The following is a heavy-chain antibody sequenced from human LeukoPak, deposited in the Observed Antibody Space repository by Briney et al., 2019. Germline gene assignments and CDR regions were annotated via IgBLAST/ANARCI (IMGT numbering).Heavy chain of an antibody. Sequence: PSETLSLTCAVSGYSISSGYYWGWIRQPPGKGLEWIGSIYHSGSTYYNPSLKSRVTISVDTSKNQFSLKLSSATAADTAVYYCARLLPGGYDILTGYYFDYWGQGTLVTVSS. V-gene: IGHV4-38-2*01. CDR1: GYSISSGYY. D-gene: IGHD3-9*01. CDR2: IYHSGST. J-gene: IGHJ4*02. CDR3: ARLLPGGYDILTGYYFDY.